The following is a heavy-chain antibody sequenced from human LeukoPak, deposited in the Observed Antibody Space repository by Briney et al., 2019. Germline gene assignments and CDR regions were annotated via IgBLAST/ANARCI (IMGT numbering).Heavy chain of an antibody. J-gene: IGHJ4*02. D-gene: IGHD6-19*01. Sequence: SETLSLTCNVSGVSISNHYRSWIRHPPGKGLERIGYVYYSGSTDYNPSLKSRVTILVDMSKNQFSLKLSSVTAADTAVYYCASSLSSGWITTFDYWGQGTLVTVSS. V-gene: IGHV4-59*11. CDR1: GVSISNHY. CDR2: VYYSGST. CDR3: ASSLSSGWITTFDY.